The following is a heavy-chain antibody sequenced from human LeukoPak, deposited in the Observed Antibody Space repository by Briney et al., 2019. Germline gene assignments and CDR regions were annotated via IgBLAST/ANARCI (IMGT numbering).Heavy chain of an antibody. V-gene: IGHV4-59*01. D-gene: IGHD2-2*01. Sequence: PSETLSLTCTVSGGSISSYYWSWIRQPPGKGLEWIGYIYYSGSTNYNPSLKSRVTISVDTSKNQFSLNLSSVTAADTAVYYCARVGGSYCSSTSCYLRRNYYYYYMDVWGKGTTVTVSS. CDR1: GGSISSYY. CDR3: ARVGGSYCSSTSCYLRRNYYYYYMDV. J-gene: IGHJ6*03. CDR2: IYYSGST.